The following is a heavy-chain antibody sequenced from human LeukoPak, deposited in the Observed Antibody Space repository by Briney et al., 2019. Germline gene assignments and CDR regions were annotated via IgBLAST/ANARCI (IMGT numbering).Heavy chain of an antibody. CDR1: GGSISSSSYC. D-gene: IGHD4-17*01. CDR2: IYYSGST. Sequence: SETLSLTCTVSGGSISSSSYCWGWIRQPPGKGLEWIGSIYYSGSTYYNPSLKSRVTISVDTSKNQFSLKLSSVTAADTAVYYCARHPGTTVTTEVFDYWGQGTLVTVSS. CDR3: ARHPGTTVTTEVFDY. J-gene: IGHJ4*02. V-gene: IGHV4-39*01.